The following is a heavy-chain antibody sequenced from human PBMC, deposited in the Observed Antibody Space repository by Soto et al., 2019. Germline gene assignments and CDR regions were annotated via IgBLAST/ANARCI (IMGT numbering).Heavy chain of an antibody. CDR1: GYSFSTYA. CDR3: ARGKGMEENYYYYGLDI. CDR2: INGGTGQT. Sequence: ASVKVSCKASGYSFSTYAMHWVRQAPGQSLEWMGWINGGTGQTKFSQRFQDRITITRDTSASTAYMELSSLRSEDTAVYYCARGKGMEENYYYYGLDIWGQGTTVTVSS. J-gene: IGHJ6*02. D-gene: IGHD1-1*01. V-gene: IGHV1-3*01.